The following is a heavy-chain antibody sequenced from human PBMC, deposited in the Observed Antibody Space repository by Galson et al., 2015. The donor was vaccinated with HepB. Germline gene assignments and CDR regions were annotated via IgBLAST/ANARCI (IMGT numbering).Heavy chain of an antibody. D-gene: IGHD2-21*01. J-gene: IGHJ4*02. V-gene: IGHV3-30*18. CDR1: GFTFSSYG. CDR2: ISYDGSNK. CDR3: AKDCRGVGGGGVNLPFY. Sequence: SLRLSCAASGFTFSSYGMHWVRQAPGKGLEWVAVISYDGSNKYYADSVKGRFTISRDNSKNTLYLQMNSLRAEDTAVYYCAKDCRGVGGGGVNLPFYWGQGTLVTVSS.